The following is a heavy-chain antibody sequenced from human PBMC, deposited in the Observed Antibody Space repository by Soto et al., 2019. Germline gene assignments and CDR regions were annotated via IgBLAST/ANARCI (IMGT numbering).Heavy chain of an antibody. CDR2: INPSGGST. CDR1: GYTFTSYY. CDR3: ARAKIRGGYCSGGSCYSGYYYYYYGMDV. Sequence: GASVKVSCKASGYTFTSYYMHWVRQAPGQGLEWMGIINPSGGSTSYAQKFQGRVTMTRDTSTSTVYMELSSLRSEDTAVYYCARAKIRGGYCSGGSCYSGYYYYYYGMDVWGQGTTVTVSS. V-gene: IGHV1-46*01. D-gene: IGHD2-15*01. J-gene: IGHJ6*02.